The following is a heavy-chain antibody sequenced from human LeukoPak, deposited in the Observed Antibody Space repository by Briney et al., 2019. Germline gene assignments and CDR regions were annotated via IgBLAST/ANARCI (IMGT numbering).Heavy chain of an antibody. Sequence: GGSLRLSCAASGFTFSSYSMNWVRQAPGKGLEWLSYISSSGDTIYYADSVKGRFTISRDNAKNSLYLQMNSLRDEDTAVYYCARDMTLFRGVKCWFDSWGQGTLVIVSS. J-gene: IGHJ5*01. CDR3: ARDMTLFRGVKCWFDS. CDR1: GFTFSSYS. CDR2: ISSSGDTI. V-gene: IGHV3-48*02. D-gene: IGHD3-10*01.